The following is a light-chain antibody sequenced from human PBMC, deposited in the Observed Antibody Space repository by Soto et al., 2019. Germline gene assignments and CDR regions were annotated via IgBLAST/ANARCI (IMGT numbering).Light chain of an antibody. Sequence: DIDLTQSPHTLTASVGDRVTITCRASQSISSWLAWYQQKPGKAPKLLIYKASSLESGVPARFSGSGSRTEFTLTISSLQPDEFATYYGQQYNSYSTFGQGTKVDIK. J-gene: IGKJ1*01. CDR2: KAS. CDR3: QQYNSYST. CDR1: QSISSW. V-gene: IGKV1-5*03.